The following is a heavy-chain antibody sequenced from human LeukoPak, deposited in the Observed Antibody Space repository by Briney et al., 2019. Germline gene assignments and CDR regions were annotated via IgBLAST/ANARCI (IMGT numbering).Heavy chain of an antibody. V-gene: IGHV4-39*01. CDR1: GGFISSSSYY. Sequence: PSETLSLTCTVSGGFISSSSYYWGWIRQPPGKGLEWIGSIYYSGSTYYSASLKSRVTISVDTSKNQFSLKLRSVTAADTAVYYCARRRTSYGSFDYWGQGTLVTVSS. J-gene: IGHJ4*02. D-gene: IGHD2-2*01. CDR2: IYYSGST. CDR3: ARRRTSYGSFDY.